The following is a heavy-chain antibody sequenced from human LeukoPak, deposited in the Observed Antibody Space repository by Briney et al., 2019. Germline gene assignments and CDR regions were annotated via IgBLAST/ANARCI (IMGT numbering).Heavy chain of an antibody. V-gene: IGHV3-23*01. CDR2: IISSGGVT. CDR1: GFAFSNYA. J-gene: IGHJ4*02. Sequence: GGSLRLSCAASGFAFSNYAMSWVRQAPGKGLEWVSSIISSGGVTYYADSLKGRFTISRDNAKNSLYLQMNSLRAEDTAVYYCARAHYYDSSGLDFWGQGTLVTVSS. D-gene: IGHD3-22*01. CDR3: ARAHYYDSSGLDF.